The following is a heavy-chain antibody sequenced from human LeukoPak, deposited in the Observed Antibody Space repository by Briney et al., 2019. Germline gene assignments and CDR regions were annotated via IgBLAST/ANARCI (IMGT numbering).Heavy chain of an antibody. CDR1: GYTFTGYY. CDR2: INPNSGGT. Sequence: ASVKVSCKASGYTFTGYYMHWVRQAPGQGLEWMGWINPNSGGTNYAQKFQGRVTMTRDTSISTAYMELSRLRSDDTAVYYCARASGIVVVVAATSWFDPWGQGTLVTVSS. V-gene: IGHV1-2*02. J-gene: IGHJ5*02. D-gene: IGHD2-15*01. CDR3: ARASGIVVVVAATSWFDP.